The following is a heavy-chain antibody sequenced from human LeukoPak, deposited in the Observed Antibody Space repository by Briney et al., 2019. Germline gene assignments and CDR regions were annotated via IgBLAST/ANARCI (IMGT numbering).Heavy chain of an antibody. V-gene: IGHV4-34*01. CDR2: INHSGST. J-gene: IGHJ4*02. CDR1: DGSFSGYY. Sequence: SETLSLTCAVYDGSFSGYYWSWIRQPPGKGLEWIGEINHSGSTNYNPSLKSRVSISVDTSKNQFTLKLSSVTAADTAVYYCARDRAYCSSSTCRQPFDYWGQGTLVTVSS. D-gene: IGHD2-2*01. CDR3: ARDRAYCSSSTCRQPFDY.